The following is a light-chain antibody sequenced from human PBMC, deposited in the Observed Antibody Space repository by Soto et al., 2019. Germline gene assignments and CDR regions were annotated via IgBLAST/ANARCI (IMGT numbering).Light chain of an antibody. V-gene: IGLV2-8*01. CDR1: SSDVGCCNY. J-gene: IGLJ1*01. CDR2: EVN. Sequence: QSVLTQPPSASGSPGQSVAISCTGTSSDVGCCNYVSWYQQHPGKAPKLMIYEVNKRPSGVPDRFSGSKSGNTASLTISGLQAEGEADYYCSSYTSSTNYVFGTGTKVTV. CDR3: SSYTSSTNYV.